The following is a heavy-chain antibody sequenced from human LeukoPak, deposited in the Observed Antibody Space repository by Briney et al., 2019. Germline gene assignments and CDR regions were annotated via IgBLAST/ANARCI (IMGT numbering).Heavy chain of an antibody. J-gene: IGHJ4*02. D-gene: IGHD3-10*01. CDR1: GYAFTGYY. Sequence: ASVKVSCKASGYAFTGYYMHWVRQAPGQGLEWTGWINPNNGGTNYAQKFQGRVTMTGDTSITTAYMELRSLRSDDTAVYYCARGPPYYGSGSYGLDYWGQGTLVTVSS. CDR3: ARGPPYYGSGSYGLDY. V-gene: IGHV1-2*02. CDR2: INPNNGGT.